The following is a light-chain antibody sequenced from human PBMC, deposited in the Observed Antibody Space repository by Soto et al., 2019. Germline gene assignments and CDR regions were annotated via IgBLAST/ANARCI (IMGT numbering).Light chain of an antibody. Sequence: DIQMTQSPSSLSASVGDRVTITCRASQSISSYLNWYQQKPGKAPKLLISKASSLESGVPSRFSGSGSVTEFTPTIGSLQPDDFATYYCQQYNSNPWTFGQGTKVDIK. CDR2: KAS. CDR1: QSISSY. V-gene: IGKV1-5*03. J-gene: IGKJ1*01. CDR3: QQYNSNPWT.